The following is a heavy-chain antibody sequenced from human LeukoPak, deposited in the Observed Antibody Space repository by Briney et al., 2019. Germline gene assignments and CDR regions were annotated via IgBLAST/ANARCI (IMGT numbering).Heavy chain of an antibody. CDR1: GYTLIELS. V-gene: IGHV1-24*01. Sequence: GASVKVSCKVSGYTLIELSMHWVRQAPGKGLEWMGGFDPEDGETIYAQKFQGRVTMTEDTSTDTAYMELSSLRSEDTAVYYCATDWYRIDAFDIWGQGTMVTVSS. J-gene: IGHJ3*02. D-gene: IGHD1-26*01. CDR3: ATDWYRIDAFDI. CDR2: FDPEDGET.